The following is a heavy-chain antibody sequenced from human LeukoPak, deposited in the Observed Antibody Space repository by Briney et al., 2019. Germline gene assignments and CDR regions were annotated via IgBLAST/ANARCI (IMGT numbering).Heavy chain of an antibody. CDR3: AKDSRQLVNYYYMDV. Sequence: GGSLRLSCAASGFTFDDYTMHWVRQAPGKGLEWVSLISWDGGSTYYADSVKGRFTISRDNSKNSLFLQMNSLRTEDTALYYCAKDSRQLVNYYYMDVWGKGTTVTVSS. J-gene: IGHJ6*03. V-gene: IGHV3-43*01. CDR2: ISWDGGST. D-gene: IGHD6-13*01. CDR1: GFTFDDYT.